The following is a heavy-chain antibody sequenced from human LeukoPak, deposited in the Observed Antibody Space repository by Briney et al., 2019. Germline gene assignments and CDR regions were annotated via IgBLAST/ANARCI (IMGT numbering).Heavy chain of an antibody. CDR3: ARDRGGSGPTTTDF. Sequence: GGSLTLSCAAYGLTVSSEYLAWVRQAPGKGLEWISVIYGAGATYYADSVKGRFTISRDNSKNTLYLQMNSLRAEDSALYYCARDRGGSGPTTTDFWGQGTLVTVSS. CDR2: IYGAGAT. D-gene: IGHD6-19*01. CDR1: GLTVSSEY. J-gene: IGHJ4*02. V-gene: IGHV3-53*01.